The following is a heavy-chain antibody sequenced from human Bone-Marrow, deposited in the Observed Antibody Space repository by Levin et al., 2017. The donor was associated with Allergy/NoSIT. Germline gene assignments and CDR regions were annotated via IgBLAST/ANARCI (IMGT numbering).Heavy chain of an antibody. J-gene: IGHJ4*02. Sequence: GGSLRLSCAASGFILSDHFMDWVRQAPGKGLEWVGRTKNSANSYTTDYAASVRGRFIISRDDSKDSLYLQMNSLKIEDTAVYYCVRESDCTSASCYAFDNWGQGALVTVSS. D-gene: IGHD2-2*01. CDR1: GFILSDHF. CDR3: VRESDCTSASCYAFDN. CDR2: TKNSANSYTT. V-gene: IGHV3-72*01.